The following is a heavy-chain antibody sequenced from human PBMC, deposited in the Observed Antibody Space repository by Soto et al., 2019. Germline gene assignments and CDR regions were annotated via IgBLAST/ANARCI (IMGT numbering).Heavy chain of an antibody. J-gene: IGHJ4*01. V-gene: IGHV3-21*01. D-gene: IGHD6-25*01. Sequence: GGSLRLSXLASGFTFSDYTLNWVRQPPGKGLEWVSSISKSGSYIYYADSLKGRFTISRDNAKDSLYLQINALSVEDTAVYYCAREAAGYSEYFDYWGHGTLVTVSS. CDR3: AREAAGYSEYFDY. CDR1: GFTFSDYT. CDR2: ISKSGSYI.